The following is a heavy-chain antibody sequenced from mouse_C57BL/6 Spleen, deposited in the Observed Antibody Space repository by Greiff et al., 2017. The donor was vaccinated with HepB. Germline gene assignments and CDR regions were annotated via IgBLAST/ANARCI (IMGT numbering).Heavy chain of an antibody. CDR3: TRRKGQDYDYEGYFDV. CDR2: IDPETGGT. Sequence: VKLVESGAELVRPGASVTLSCKASGYTFTDYEMHWVKQTPVHGLEWIGAIDPETGGTAYNQKFKGKAILTADKSSSTAYMELRSLTSEDSAVYYCTRRKGQDYDYEGYFDVWGTGTTVTVSS. CDR1: GYTFTDYE. J-gene: IGHJ1*03. D-gene: IGHD2-4*01. V-gene: IGHV1-15*01.